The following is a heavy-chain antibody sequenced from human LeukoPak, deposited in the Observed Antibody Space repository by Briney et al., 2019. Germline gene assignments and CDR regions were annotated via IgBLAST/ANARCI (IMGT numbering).Heavy chain of an antibody. V-gene: IGHV1-18*01. CDR1: GYTFTSYG. CDR2: ISAYNGNT. J-gene: IGHJ4*02. CDR3: ARDDPTYDYILAGYYEPFDY. Sequence: GASVKLSCKASGYTFTSYGISWVRQAPGQGLEWMGWISAYNGNTNYAQKLQGRVTMTTDTSTSTAYMELRSLRSDDTAVYYCARDDPTYDYILAGYYEPFDYWGQGTLVTVSS. D-gene: IGHD3-9*01.